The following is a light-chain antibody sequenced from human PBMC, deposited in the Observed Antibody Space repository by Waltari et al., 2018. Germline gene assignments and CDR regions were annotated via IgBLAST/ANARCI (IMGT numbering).Light chain of an antibody. J-gene: IGKJ2*01. CDR3: HQYNTWPPAT. V-gene: IGKV3-15*01. Sequence: VLTQSPATLYVSPGDIATPPCRASRSVGVNLAWYQQKPGQAPRLLIYDSSKWATGIPARFSAAVSGTEFTLTIISLQSEDSAIYYCHQYNTWPPATFGQGTKLDI. CDR2: DSS. CDR1: RSVGVN.